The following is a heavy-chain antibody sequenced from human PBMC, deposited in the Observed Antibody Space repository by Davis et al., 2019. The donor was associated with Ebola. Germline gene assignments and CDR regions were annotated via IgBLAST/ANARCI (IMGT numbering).Heavy chain of an antibody. CDR2: ISGSGDST. CDR1: GFTFSSYA. J-gene: IGHJ6*02. D-gene: IGHD4-17*01. CDR3: AKTTVTTNYYYGMDV. Sequence: PGGSLRLSCAASGFTFSSYAMSWVRQAPGKGLEWVSAISGSGDSTYYADSVKGRFTISRDNSKNTLYLQMNSLRAEDTAVYYCAKTTVTTNYYYGMDVWGQGTTVTVSS. V-gene: IGHV3-23*01.